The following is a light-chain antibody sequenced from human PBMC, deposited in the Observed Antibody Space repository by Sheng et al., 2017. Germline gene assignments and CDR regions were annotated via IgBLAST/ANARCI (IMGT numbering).Light chain of an antibody. Sequence: EIVLTQSPDTLSLSPGDSATLSCRASQRVANFYLAWYQQKPGQAPRLLIYGASGRATGVPDRFSGSGSGTDFTLTISRLEPEDFAVYYCQQRSNWPPVTFGPGTKVDIK. CDR3: QQRSNWPPVT. CDR2: GAS. CDR1: QRVANFY. V-gene: IGKV3D-20*02. J-gene: IGKJ3*01.